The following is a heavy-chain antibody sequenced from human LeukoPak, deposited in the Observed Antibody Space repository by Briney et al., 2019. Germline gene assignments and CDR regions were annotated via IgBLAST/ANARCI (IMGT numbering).Heavy chain of an antibody. CDR2: ISAYNGNT. CDR3: ARSLSRGSNYFVWSMIDD. Sequence: ASVKVSCKASGYTFTSYGISWVRQAPGQGLEWMGWISAYNGNTNYAQKLQGRVTMTTDTSTSTAYMELRSLRSDDTAVYYCARSLSRGSNYFVWSMIDDWGQGTLVIVSS. J-gene: IGHJ4*02. D-gene: IGHD1-26*01. V-gene: IGHV1-18*01. CDR1: GYTFTSYG.